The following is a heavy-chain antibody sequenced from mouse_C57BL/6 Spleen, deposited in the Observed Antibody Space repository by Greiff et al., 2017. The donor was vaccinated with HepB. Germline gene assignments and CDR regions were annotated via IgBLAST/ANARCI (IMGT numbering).Heavy chain of an antibody. V-gene: IGHV1-55*01. CDR3: ARGGYYGSSYGYYAMDY. J-gene: IGHJ4*01. CDR1: GYTFTSYW. CDR2: IYPGSGST. Sequence: VQLQQSGAELVKPGASVKMSCKASGYTFTSYWITWVKQRPGQGLEWIGDIYPGSGSTNYNEKFKSKATLTVDTSSSTAYMQLSSLTSEDSAVYYCARGGYYGSSYGYYAMDYWGQGTSVTVSS. D-gene: IGHD1-1*01.